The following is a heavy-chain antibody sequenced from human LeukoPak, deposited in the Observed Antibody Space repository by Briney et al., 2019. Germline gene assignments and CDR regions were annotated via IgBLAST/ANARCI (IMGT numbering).Heavy chain of an antibody. Sequence: SETLSLTCTVSGGSISSSSYYWGWTRQPPGKGLGWIGSIYYSGSTYYNPSLRSRVTISVDRSKNQFSLKLSSVTAADTAVYYCARRMGDSSGYYYFDYWGQGTLVTVSS. CDR1: GGSISSSSYY. J-gene: IGHJ4*02. CDR3: ARRMGDSSGYYYFDY. CDR2: IYYSGST. V-gene: IGHV4-39*01. D-gene: IGHD3-22*01.